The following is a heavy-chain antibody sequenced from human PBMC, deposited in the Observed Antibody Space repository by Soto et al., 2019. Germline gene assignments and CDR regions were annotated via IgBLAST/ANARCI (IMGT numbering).Heavy chain of an antibody. Sequence: QVQLQQWGAGLLKPSETLSLTCAVYGGSFSGYQWSWIRQTPGKGLEWNGEINDSGNINYNPSPKIHVTILMDTPKKQISLKLSSVTAADAAVYYCARGLILWFGELARRGGYYYYMDVWGKGTTVTVSS. CDR1: GGSFSGYQ. J-gene: IGHJ6*03. CDR3: ARGLILWFGELARRGGYYYYMDV. V-gene: IGHV4-34*01. D-gene: IGHD3-10*01. CDR2: INDSGNI.